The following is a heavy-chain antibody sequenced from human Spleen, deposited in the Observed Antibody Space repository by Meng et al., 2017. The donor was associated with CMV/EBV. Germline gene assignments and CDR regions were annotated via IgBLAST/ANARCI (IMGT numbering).Heavy chain of an antibody. CDR1: GFTFSTYS. Sequence: CAASGFTFSTYSMNWVRQAPGKGLEWVSCISSSSSSMHYADSVKGRFTISRDNAKNLMYLQMNSLRAEDTAVYYCAREEYSGSYYDYWGQGTLVTVSS. CDR3: AREEYSGSYYDY. CDR2: ISSSSSSM. D-gene: IGHD1-26*01. V-gene: IGHV3-21*01. J-gene: IGHJ4*02.